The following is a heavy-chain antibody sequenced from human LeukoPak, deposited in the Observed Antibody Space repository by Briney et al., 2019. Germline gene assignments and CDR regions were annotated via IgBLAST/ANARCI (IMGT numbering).Heavy chain of an antibody. Sequence: SETLPLTCTVSGVSISTYPWRWIRQTPGKVLEWIGYISYSGSTSYNPSLKRRDTISVDTSKNQFSLKLSSVTAADTAVYYCATDGNFDLWGRGTRVTVSS. J-gene: IGHJ2*01. CDR2: ISYSGST. V-gene: IGHV4-59*01. D-gene: IGHD1-26*01. CDR1: GVSISTYP. CDR3: ATDGNFDL.